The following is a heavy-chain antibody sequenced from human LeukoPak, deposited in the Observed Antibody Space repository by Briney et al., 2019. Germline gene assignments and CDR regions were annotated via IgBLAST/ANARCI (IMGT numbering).Heavy chain of an antibody. CDR1: GVSISSVGYF. Sequence: SETLSLTCSVSGVSISSVGYFWSWIRQPAGKGLEWIGRIHTSGRTNHNPSLKSRVTISVDTSKNQFSLKLSSVTAADTAVYYCARDPYGSGFDYWGQGTLVTVSS. CDR2: IHTSGRT. J-gene: IGHJ4*02. V-gene: IGHV4-61*02. D-gene: IGHD3-10*01. CDR3: ARDPYGSGFDY.